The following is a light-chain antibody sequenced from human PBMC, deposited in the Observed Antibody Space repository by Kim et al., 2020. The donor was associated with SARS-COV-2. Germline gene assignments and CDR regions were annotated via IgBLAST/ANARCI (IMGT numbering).Light chain of an antibody. V-gene: IGKV3-20*01. CDR1: QSVSSSY. Sequence: SPWERATLSCRASQSVSSSYFAGYQQKPGQAPTLLIYGASSRATGIPDRFSGSGSGTDFTFTISRLEPEDFAVYYCQQYGSSPLTFGGGTKVDIK. CDR2: GAS. CDR3: QQYGSSPLT. J-gene: IGKJ4*01.